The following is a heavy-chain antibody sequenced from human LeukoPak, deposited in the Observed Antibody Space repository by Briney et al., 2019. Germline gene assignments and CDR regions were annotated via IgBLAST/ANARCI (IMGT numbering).Heavy chain of an antibody. CDR1: GFTFSSYG. CDR3: AKDRTSFDYDVWSRVWFDP. Sequence: GGSLRLSCAASGFTFSSYGMHWVRQAPGKGLEWVAFIRYDGSNKYYADSVKGRFTISRDNSKNTLYLQMNSLRAEDTAVYYCAKDRTSFDYDVWSRVWFDPWGQGTLVTVSS. J-gene: IGHJ5*02. V-gene: IGHV3-30*02. CDR2: IRYDGSNK. D-gene: IGHD3-3*01.